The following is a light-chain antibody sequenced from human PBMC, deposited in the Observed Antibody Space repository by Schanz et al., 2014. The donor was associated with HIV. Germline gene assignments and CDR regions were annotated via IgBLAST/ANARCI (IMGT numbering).Light chain of an antibody. J-gene: IGLJ3*02. CDR2: EDD. V-gene: IGLV6-57*04. CDR3: QSSDDDDPGL. Sequence: NFMLTQPHSVSESPGKTVAISCTRSSGSVGSNYVHWYQQRPGTAPTTIIYEDDHRASGVPDRFSGSLDYSSNSASLIISGLRTEDEADYYCQSSDDDDPGLFGGGTKLTVL. CDR1: SGSVGSNY.